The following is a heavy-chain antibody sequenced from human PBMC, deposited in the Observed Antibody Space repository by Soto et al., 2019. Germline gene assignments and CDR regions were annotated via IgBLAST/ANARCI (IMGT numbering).Heavy chain of an antibody. V-gene: IGHV4-59*08. D-gene: IGHD4-17*01. CDR2: IYYSGST. CDR1: GGSISSYY. J-gene: IGHJ4*02. Sequence: PSETLSLTCTVSGGSISSYYWSWIRQPPGKGLEWIGYIYYSGSTNYNPSLKSRVTISVDTSKNQFSLKLSSVTAADTAVYYCARQGLGIFGDYVYFDYWGQGTLVTVSS. CDR3: ARQGLGIFGDYVYFDY.